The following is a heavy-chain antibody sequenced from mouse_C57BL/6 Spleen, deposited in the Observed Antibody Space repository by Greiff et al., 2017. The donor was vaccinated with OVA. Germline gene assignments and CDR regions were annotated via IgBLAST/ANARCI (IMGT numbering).Heavy chain of an antibody. D-gene: IGHD1-1*01. CDR3: ARTGRGDYYAMDY. Sequence: EVHLVESGGGLVKPGGSLKLSCAASGFTFSDYGMHWVRQAPEKGLEWVAYISSGSSTIYYADTVKGRFTISRDNAKNTLFLQMTSLRSEDTAMDYCARTGRGDYYAMDYWGQGTSVTVSS. CDR1: GFTFSDYG. V-gene: IGHV5-17*01. CDR2: ISSGSSTI. J-gene: IGHJ4*01.